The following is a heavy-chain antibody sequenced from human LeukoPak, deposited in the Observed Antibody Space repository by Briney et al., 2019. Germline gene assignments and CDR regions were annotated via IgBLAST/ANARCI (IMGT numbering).Heavy chain of an antibody. CDR2: INHSGST. D-gene: IGHD2-15*01. CDR3: ARHDYCSGGGCYSGGHAFDI. V-gene: IGHV4-34*01. Sequence: PSETLSLTCAVYGGTFSGYYWSWIRQPPGKGLEWIGEINHSGSTNYNPSLKSRVTISVGTSKNQFSLNLSSVSAADTAVYYCARHDYCSGGGCYSGGHAFDIWGQGTMVTVSS. J-gene: IGHJ3*02. CDR1: GGTFSGYY.